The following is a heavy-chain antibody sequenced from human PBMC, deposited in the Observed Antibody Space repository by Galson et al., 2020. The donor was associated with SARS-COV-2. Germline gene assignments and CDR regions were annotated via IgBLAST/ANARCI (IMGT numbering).Heavy chain of an antibody. Sequence: TGGSLRLSCAASGFTFSSSWMHWVRQAPGKGLVWVSRINSDGSSTSYADSVKGRFTISRDNAKNTQYLQRNSLRAEDTAVYYCARVGTRSGWKYYFDYWGQGNLVTVSS. CDR3: ARVGTRSGWKYYFDY. CDR2: INSDGSST. CDR1: GFTFSSSW. D-gene: IGHD6-19*01. J-gene: IGHJ4*02. V-gene: IGHV3-74*01.